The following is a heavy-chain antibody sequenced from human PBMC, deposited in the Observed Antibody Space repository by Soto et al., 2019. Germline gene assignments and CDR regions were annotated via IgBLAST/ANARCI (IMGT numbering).Heavy chain of an antibody. Sequence: QVQLVQSGAEVKKPGSSVKVSCKASGGTFSSYTISWVRQAPGQGLEWMGRIIPILGIANYAQKFQGRVTIIADKSTSTAYMELSSLRSEDTAVYYCARAQGVGATNSDWGQGTLVTVSS. J-gene: IGHJ4*02. CDR1: GGTFSSYT. V-gene: IGHV1-69*02. CDR2: IIPILGIA. D-gene: IGHD1-26*01. CDR3: ARAQGVGATNSD.